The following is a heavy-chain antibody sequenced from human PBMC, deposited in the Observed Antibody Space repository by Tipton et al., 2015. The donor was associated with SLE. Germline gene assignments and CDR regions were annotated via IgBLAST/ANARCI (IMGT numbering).Heavy chain of an antibody. J-gene: IGHJ4*02. CDR3: ARDGYSYPFDY. D-gene: IGHD5-18*01. CDR1: GGSFSGNY. CDR2: IHDTGSS. Sequence: TLSLTCAVYGGSFSGNYWMWIRQPPGKGLEWIGYIHDTGSSNYNPSLQSRVSGSVDTSKNQFSLKLSSVTAADTAVYYCARDGYSYPFDYWGQGTLVTVSS. V-gene: IGHV4-59*01.